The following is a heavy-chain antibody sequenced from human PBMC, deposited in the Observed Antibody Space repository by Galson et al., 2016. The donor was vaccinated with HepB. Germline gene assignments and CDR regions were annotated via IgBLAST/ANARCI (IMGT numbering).Heavy chain of an antibody. CDR3: ARLVTLVQGSRGAEFYYYYMDV. Sequence: ETLSLTCAVYGGSFSDYYWTWIRQPPGKGLEWIGEIFHSGFINYNPSLQNRLPISMDTSKNQFSLTLTSVTAADTAMYYCARLVTLVQGSRGAEFYYYYMDVWGKGTPVTVSS. J-gene: IGHJ6*03. CDR1: GGSFSDYY. D-gene: IGHD3-10*01. CDR2: IFHSGFI. V-gene: IGHV4-34*12.